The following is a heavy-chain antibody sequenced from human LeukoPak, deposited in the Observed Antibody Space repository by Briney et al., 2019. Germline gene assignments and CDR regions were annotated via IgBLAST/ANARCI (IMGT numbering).Heavy chain of an antibody. Sequence: PGGSLRLSCAASGFTFSSYAMSWVRQAPGKGLEWVSSISSSSSYIYYADSVKGRFTISRGNAKNSLYLQMNSLRAEDTAVYYCARDLEAAAGTLRGDYWGQGTLVTVSS. J-gene: IGHJ4*02. D-gene: IGHD6-13*01. CDR1: GFTFSSYA. CDR3: ARDLEAAAGTLRGDY. V-gene: IGHV3-21*01. CDR2: ISSSSSYI.